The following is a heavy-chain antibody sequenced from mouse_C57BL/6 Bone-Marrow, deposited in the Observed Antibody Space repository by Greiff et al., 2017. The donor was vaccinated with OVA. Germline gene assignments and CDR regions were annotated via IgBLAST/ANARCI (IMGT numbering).Heavy chain of an antibody. CDR3: ARENGGADYWYFDV. Sequence: VQLQQSGPVLVKPGASVKMSCKASGYTFTDYYMNWVKQSHGKSLEWIGVINPYNGGTSYNQKFKGKATLTVDKSSSTAYMELNSLTSEDSAVYYCARENGGADYWYFDVWGTGTTVTVSS. J-gene: IGHJ1*03. CDR2: INPYNGGT. V-gene: IGHV1-19*01. CDR1: GYTFTDYY.